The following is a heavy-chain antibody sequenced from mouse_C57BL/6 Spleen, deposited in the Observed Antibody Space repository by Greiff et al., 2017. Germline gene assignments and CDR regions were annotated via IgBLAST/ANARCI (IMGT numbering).Heavy chain of an antibody. D-gene: IGHD3-2*02. J-gene: IGHJ2*01. CDR1: GYAFSSSW. CDR3: ARGVGSSGYDY. Sequence: QVQLQQSGPELVKPGASVKISCKASGYAFSSSWMNWVKQRPGKGLEWIGRIYPGDGDTNYNGKFKGKATLTADKSSSTAYMQLSSLTSEDSAVYFCARGVGSSGYDYWGQGTTLTVSS. CDR2: IYPGDGDT. V-gene: IGHV1-82*01.